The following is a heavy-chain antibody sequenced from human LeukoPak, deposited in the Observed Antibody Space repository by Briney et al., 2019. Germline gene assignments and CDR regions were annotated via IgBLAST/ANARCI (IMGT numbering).Heavy chain of an antibody. CDR2: ISPNSGVT. V-gene: IGHV1-2*04. J-gene: IGHJ4*02. Sequence: ASVKVTCKASGYTFTGYYMHWVRQAPGQGLEWMGWISPNSGVTNYAQKFQGWVTMTRDTSISTAYMELSRLRSDDTAVYYCARADCGDYFLFDYWGQGTLVTVSS. D-gene: IGHD4-17*01. CDR1: GYTFTGYY. CDR3: ARADCGDYFLFDY.